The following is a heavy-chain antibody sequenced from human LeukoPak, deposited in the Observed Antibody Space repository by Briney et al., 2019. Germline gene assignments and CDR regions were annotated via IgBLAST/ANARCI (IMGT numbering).Heavy chain of an antibody. CDR3: ARDLSELRFLEWLSHDNWFDP. CDR2: ISAYNGNT. CDR1: GYTFTSYG. J-gene: IGHJ5*02. D-gene: IGHD3-3*01. Sequence: ASVKVSCKASGYTFTSYGISWVRQAPGQGLEWMGWISAYNGNTNYAQKLQGRVTMTTDTSTSTAYMELRSLRSDDTAVYYCARDLSELRFLEWLSHDNWFDPWGQGTLITVSS. V-gene: IGHV1-18*01.